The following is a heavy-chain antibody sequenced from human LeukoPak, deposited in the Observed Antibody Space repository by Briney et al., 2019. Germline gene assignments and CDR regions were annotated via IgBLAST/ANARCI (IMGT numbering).Heavy chain of an antibody. CDR3: ARVKSDAFDI. J-gene: IGHJ3*02. V-gene: IGHV3-7*04. Sequence: GGSLRLSCAASGFTFSSNWMSWVRQAPGKGLEWVGNIKQDGSEIYYVDSVKGRFTISRDNAKNSLYLQMNSLRAEDTAVYYCARVKSDAFDIWGQGTMVTVSS. CDR1: GFTFSSNW. CDR2: IKQDGSEI.